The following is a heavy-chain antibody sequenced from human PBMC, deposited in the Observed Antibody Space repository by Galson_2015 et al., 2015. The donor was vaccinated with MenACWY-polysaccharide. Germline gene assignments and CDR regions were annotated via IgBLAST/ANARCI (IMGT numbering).Heavy chain of an antibody. CDR3: AREGSIIVFHAFDI. J-gene: IGHJ3*02. Sequence: SLRLSCAASGSRFSNSGMHWVRQAPGKGLEWVAVIQYDGSNKVYADSVKGRFTISRDNSKNTVFLEMNTLGVEDPAVYYCAREGSIIVFHAFDIWGQGTMVTVSS. CDR1: GSRFSNSG. V-gene: IGHV3-33*01. D-gene: IGHD1-14*01. CDR2: IQYDGSNK.